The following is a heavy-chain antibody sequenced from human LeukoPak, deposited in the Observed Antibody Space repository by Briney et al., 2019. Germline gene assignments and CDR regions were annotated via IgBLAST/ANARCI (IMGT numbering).Heavy chain of an antibody. V-gene: IGHV1-8*01. J-gene: IGHJ6*03. CDR2: MNPNSGNT. CDR3: ARAASWSPIGDSYYYMDV. CDR1: GYTFTSYD. D-gene: IGHD6-13*01. Sequence: ASVKVSCKASGYTFTSYDINWVRQATGQGLEWMGWMNPNSGNTGYAQKFQGRVTMTRDTSISTVYMELSGLRSEDTAVYYCARAASWSPIGDSYYYMDVWGKGTTVTISS.